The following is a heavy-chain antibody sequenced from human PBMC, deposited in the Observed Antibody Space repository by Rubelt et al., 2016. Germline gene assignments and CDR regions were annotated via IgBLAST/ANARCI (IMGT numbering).Heavy chain of an antibody. Sequence: QVQLQESGPGLVKPSETLSLTCTVPGGSISNYYWSWIRQPPGDGLEWIGYIYYSGNVKYNPSLKSRVTISLDTSKNQFSLKLRSVTAADAAVDDCARDLDTRGWYWDYWGQGTLVTVSS. V-gene: IGHV4-59*12. CDR2: IYYSGNV. CDR3: ARDLDTRGWYWDY. CDR1: GGSISNYY. D-gene: IGHD6-19*01. J-gene: IGHJ4*02.